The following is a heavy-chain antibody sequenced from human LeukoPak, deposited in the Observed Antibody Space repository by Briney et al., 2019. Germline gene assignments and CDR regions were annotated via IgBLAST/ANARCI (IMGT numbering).Heavy chain of an antibody. V-gene: IGHV4-59*01. CDR1: GGSISSYY. CDR3: ARAASYYYDSSGYYYGDAFDI. D-gene: IGHD3-22*01. CDR2: IYYSGST. Sequence: SETLSLTCTVSGGSISSYYWSWIRQPPGKGLEWIGYIYYSGSTNYNPSLKSRVTISVDTSKNQFSLKLSSVTAADTAVYYCARAASYYYDSSGYYYGDAFDIWGQGTMVTVSS. J-gene: IGHJ3*02.